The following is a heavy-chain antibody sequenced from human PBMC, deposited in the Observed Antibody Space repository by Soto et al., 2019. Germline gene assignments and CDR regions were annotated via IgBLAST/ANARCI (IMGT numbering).Heavy chain of an antibody. J-gene: IGHJ4*02. Sequence: SETLSLTCTVSGGSISSGSYHWSWIRQAPEKGLEWIGYTYYSGGTYYNPSLKSRVTISVDTSKIQFSLKLSSVTAADTAVFYCARAGSSSWYGLGNFDYWGQGTLVTVSS. V-gene: IGHV4-30-4*08. D-gene: IGHD6-13*01. CDR1: GGSISSGSYH. CDR3: ARAGSSSWYGLGNFDY. CDR2: TYYSGGT.